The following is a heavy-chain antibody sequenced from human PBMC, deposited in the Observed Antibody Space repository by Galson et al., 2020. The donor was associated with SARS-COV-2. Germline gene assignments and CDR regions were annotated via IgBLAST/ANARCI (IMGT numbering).Heavy chain of an antibody. V-gene: IGHV1-2*02. CDR1: GYTFTGYY. J-gene: IGHJ1*01. CDR2: INPNSGGT. CDR3: ARELNTMIVVVITTWELQYFQH. D-gene: IGHD3-22*01. Sequence: ASVKVSCKASGYTFTGYYMHWVRQAPGQGLEWMGWINPNSGGTNYAQKFQGRVTMTRDTSISTAYMELSRLRSDDTAVYYCARELNTMIVVVITTWELQYFQHWGQGTLVTVSS.